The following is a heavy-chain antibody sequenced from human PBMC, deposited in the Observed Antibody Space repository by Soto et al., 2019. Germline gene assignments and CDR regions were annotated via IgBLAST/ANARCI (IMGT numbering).Heavy chain of an antibody. CDR1: GFTFSSYA. D-gene: IGHD3-10*01. Sequence: PGGSLRLSCAASGFTFSSYAMHWVRQAPGKGLEWVAVISYDGSNKYYADSVKGRFTISRDNSKNTLYLQMNSLRAEDTAVYYCARDPYYGSGSYEHNYYGMDVWGQGTTVTISS. CDR2: ISYDGSNK. CDR3: ARDPYYGSGSYEHNYYGMDV. J-gene: IGHJ6*02. V-gene: IGHV3-30-3*01.